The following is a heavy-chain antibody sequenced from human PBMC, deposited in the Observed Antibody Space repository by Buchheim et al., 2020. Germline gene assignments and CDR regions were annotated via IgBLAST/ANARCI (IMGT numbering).Heavy chain of an antibody. Sequence: QLQLQESGPGLVKPSETLSLTCTVSGGSISSSSYYWGWIRQPPGKGLEWIGSIYYSGSTDYNPSLKSRVTLSVDTSKNQFSLKLTSVTAADTAVYYCARAYYDFWSGYYYSRWFDLWGQGTL. V-gene: IGHV4-39*07. J-gene: IGHJ5*02. D-gene: IGHD3-3*01. CDR3: ARAYYDFWSGYYYSRWFDL. CDR2: IYYSGST. CDR1: GGSISSSSYY.